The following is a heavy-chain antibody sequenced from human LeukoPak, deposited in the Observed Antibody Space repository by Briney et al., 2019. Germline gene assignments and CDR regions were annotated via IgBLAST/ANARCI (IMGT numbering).Heavy chain of an antibody. CDR2: IYYSGST. D-gene: IGHD6-13*01. J-gene: IGHJ4*02. Sequence: KPSGTPSLTCTVSGGSISNSRYYWGWDRQPPREGLGWIGSIYYSGSTYYNPSLKSRVTISVDTSKNQFSLKLSSVTAADTAVYYCARLQGSSWFDYWGQGTLVTVSS. CDR3: ARLQGSSWFDY. V-gene: IGHV4-39*01. CDR1: GGSISNSRYY.